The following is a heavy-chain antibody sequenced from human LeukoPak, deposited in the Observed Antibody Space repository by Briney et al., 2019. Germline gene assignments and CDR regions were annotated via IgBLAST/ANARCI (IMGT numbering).Heavy chain of an antibody. V-gene: IGHV1-24*01. Sequence: ASVKVSCKVSGYTLTELSMHWVRQAPGKGLEWMGGFDPEDGETIYAQKFQGRVTMTEDTSTDTAYMELSSLRSEDTAVHYCATDFRGSGWYPGISVGYYWGQGTLVTVSS. CDR1: GYTLTELS. CDR3: ATDFRGSGWYPGISVGYY. CDR2: FDPEDGET. J-gene: IGHJ4*02. D-gene: IGHD6-19*01.